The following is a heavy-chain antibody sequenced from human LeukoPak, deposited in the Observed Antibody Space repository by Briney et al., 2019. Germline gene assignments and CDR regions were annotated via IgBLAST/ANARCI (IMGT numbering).Heavy chain of an antibody. V-gene: IGHV1-69*06. CDR3: ARDRAGYSLDI. CDR2: IIPIFGTA. J-gene: IGHJ3*02. D-gene: IGHD5-18*01. CDR1: GGTFSSYA. Sequence: ASVKVSCKASGGTFSSYAISWVRQAPGQGLEWMGGIIPIFGTANYAQKFQGRVTITADKSTSTAYMELSSLRSEDTAVYYCARDRAGYSLDIWGQGTMVTVSS.